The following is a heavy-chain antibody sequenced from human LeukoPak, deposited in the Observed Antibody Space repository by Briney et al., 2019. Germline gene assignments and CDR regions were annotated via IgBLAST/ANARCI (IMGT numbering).Heavy chain of an antibody. CDR1: GFTFGDFY. J-gene: IGHJ4*02. CDR3: ARVGYSGSPGDY. D-gene: IGHD1-26*01. Sequence: GGSLRLSCAASGFTFGDFYMTWIRQAPGKGLEWVSYISSRSGSSIYYGDSVKGRFTVSRDNAKNSLYLQLNSLRGEDTAVYYCARVGYSGSPGDYWGQGTLVTVSS. CDR2: ISSRSGSSI. V-gene: IGHV3-11*04.